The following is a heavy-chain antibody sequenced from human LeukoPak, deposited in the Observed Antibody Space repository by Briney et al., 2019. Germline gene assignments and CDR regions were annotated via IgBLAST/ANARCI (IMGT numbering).Heavy chain of an antibody. D-gene: IGHD2-15*01. CDR2: IFHSGTT. Sequence: SETLSLTCQVSGGSRGASIISPNWWTWVRQPPGKGLEWIGKIFHSGTTNYNPSLKSRVTMSVDKSKNQFSLKLSSVTAADTAVYYCAGQDTVVVVAASHDAFDIWGQGTMVTVSS. CDR3: AGQDTVVVVAASHDAFDI. J-gene: IGHJ3*02. CDR1: GGSRGASIISPNW. V-gene: IGHV4-4*02.